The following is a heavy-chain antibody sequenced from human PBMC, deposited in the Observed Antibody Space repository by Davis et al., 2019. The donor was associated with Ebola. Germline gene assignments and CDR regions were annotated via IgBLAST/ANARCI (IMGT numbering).Heavy chain of an antibody. D-gene: IGHD1-26*01. Sequence: GESLKISCAASGFTFSSYWMSWVRQAPGKGLEWVGRIRSKANSYATAYAASVKGKFTISRDDSKNTAYLQMNSLKTEDTAVYYCSGSYRGFDYWGQRTLVTVSS. CDR2: IRSKANSYAT. J-gene: IGHJ4*02. CDR1: GFTFSSYW. CDR3: SGSYRGFDY. V-gene: IGHV3-73*01.